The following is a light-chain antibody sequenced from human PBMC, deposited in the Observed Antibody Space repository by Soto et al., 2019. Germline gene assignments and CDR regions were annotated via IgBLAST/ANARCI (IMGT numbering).Light chain of an antibody. CDR3: SSYTSSGTLYV. Sequence: QSALTQPASVSGSPGQSITISCTGTSSDVGGYNYVSWYKQHPGKAPKLMIYEVTNRPSGVSNRFSGSKSGNTASLTISGLQAEDEADYYCSSYTSSGTLYVFGTGTKATVL. V-gene: IGLV2-14*01. CDR1: SSDVGGYNY. J-gene: IGLJ1*01. CDR2: EVT.